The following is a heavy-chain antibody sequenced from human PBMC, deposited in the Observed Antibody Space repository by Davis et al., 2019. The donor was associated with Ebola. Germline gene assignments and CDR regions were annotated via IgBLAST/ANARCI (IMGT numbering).Heavy chain of an antibody. D-gene: IGHD1-7*01. Sequence: SETLSLTCTVSGGSINNYYWSWIRQPPGKGLEWIGYINYSGSTSYNPSLKSRITISLDTSNNQFSLKLSSVTAADAAMYYCAGDAVPSRGELDFWGQGTLVTVSS. J-gene: IGHJ4*02. CDR1: GGSINNYY. V-gene: IGHV4-59*01. CDR3: AGDAVPSRGELDF. CDR2: INYSGST.